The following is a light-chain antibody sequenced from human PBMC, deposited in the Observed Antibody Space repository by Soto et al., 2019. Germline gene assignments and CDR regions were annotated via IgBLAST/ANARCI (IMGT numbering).Light chain of an antibody. Sequence: EIVLTQSRATLSVSLGDSATLSCMASKSVSLSLAWYQIRPGQPPRLLIYGASTRATDIPARFSGSGSGTDFTLTIRSLQSEAFAVYFCQQYHIWPSWTFGQGTKVELK. CDR3: QQYHIWPSWT. V-gene: IGKV3-15*01. J-gene: IGKJ1*01. CDR2: GAS. CDR1: KSVSLS.